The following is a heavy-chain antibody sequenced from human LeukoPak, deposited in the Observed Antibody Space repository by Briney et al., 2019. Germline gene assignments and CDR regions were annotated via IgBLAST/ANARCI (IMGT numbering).Heavy chain of an antibody. CDR1: GYTFTDYH. CDR2: INPNSGGT. CDR3: ATSLSAVATVDY. D-gene: IGHD2-2*01. J-gene: IGHJ4*02. Sequence: AASVKVSCKASGYTFTDYHMHWVRQAPGQGLEWMGCINPNSGGTNYAQKFQGRVTMTRDTSISTAYMELSRLRSDDTAVYYCATSLSAVATVDYWGQGTLVTVSS. V-gene: IGHV1-2*02.